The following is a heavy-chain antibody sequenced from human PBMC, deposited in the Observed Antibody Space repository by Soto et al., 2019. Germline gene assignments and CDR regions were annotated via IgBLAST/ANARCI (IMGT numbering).Heavy chain of an antibody. D-gene: IGHD5-18*01. CDR3: ARGRPGYSYGLNDDY. Sequence: QVQLQESGPGLVKPSQTLSLTCTVSGGSISSGGYYWSWIRQHPGKGLEWIGYIYYSGSTYYNPSLKSRVTISVDTSKNQFSLKLSSVTAADTAAYYCARGRPGYSYGLNDDYWGQGTLVTVSS. CDR1: GGSISSGGYY. V-gene: IGHV4-31*03. J-gene: IGHJ4*02. CDR2: IYYSGST.